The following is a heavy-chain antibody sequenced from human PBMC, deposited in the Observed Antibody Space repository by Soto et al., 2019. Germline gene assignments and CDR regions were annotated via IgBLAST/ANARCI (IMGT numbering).Heavy chain of an antibody. D-gene: IGHD6-13*01. CDR1: GDSINSGGHY. CDR3: ATNGQMPSSWYNPDFQH. J-gene: IGHJ1*01. CDR2: IYYNGAT. Sequence: QVQLQESGPGLVKPSQTLSVTCSVSGDSINSGGHYWSWIRQHPGKGLEWMGYIYYNGATNYKPSLRSSRVISRHTTNNQFSLRLTSVTAAATALYFCATNGQMPSSWYNPDFQHWRQGTLVTVSS. V-gene: IGHV4-31*03.